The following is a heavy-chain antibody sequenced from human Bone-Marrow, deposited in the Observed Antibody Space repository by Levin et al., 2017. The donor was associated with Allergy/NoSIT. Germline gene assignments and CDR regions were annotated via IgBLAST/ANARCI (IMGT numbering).Heavy chain of an antibody. CDR3: AKDRVAAAAGSWLV. CDR1: GFTFSSYG. V-gene: IGHV3-30*18. Sequence: GESLKISCAASGFTFSSYGMHWVRQAPGKGLEWVAVISYDGSNKYYADSVKGRFTISRDNSKNTLYLQMNSLRAEDTAVYYCAKDRVAAAAGSWLVWGQGTTVTVSS. J-gene: IGHJ6*02. D-gene: IGHD6-13*01. CDR2: ISYDGSNK.